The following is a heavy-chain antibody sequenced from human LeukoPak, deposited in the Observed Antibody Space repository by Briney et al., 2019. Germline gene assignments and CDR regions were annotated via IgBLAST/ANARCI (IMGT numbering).Heavy chain of an antibody. V-gene: IGHV1-46*01. CDR2: INPSGGST. D-gene: IGHD4-17*01. CDR1: GYTFTSYY. J-gene: IGHJ4*02. CDR3: ARALSTVPSGGPFDY. Sequence: ASVKVSRKASGYTFTSYYMHWVRQAPGQGLEWMGIINPSGGSTSYAQKFQGRVTMTRDTSTSTVYMELSSLRSEDTAVYYCARALSTVPSGGPFDYWGQGTLVTVSS.